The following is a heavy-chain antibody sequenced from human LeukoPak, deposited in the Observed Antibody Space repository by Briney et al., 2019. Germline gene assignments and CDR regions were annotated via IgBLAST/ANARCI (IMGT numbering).Heavy chain of an antibody. Sequence: GASVKVSCKASGYTFTDYYLHWVRQAPGQGLEWMGWINPNSGGTNFAQKFQGRVTMTTDTSTSTAYMELRSLRSDDTAVYYCAGKDLISNWFDPWGQGTLVTVSS. J-gene: IGHJ5*02. D-gene: IGHD2-15*01. CDR3: AGKDLISNWFDP. CDR1: GYTFTDYY. CDR2: INPNSGGT. V-gene: IGHV1-2*02.